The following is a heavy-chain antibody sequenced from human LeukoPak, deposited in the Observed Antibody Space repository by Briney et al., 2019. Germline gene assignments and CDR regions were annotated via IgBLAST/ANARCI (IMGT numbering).Heavy chain of an antibody. CDR2: IKQDGSEK. J-gene: IGHJ5*02. CDR3: ARDALGYCSGGSCFWFDP. D-gene: IGHD2-15*01. CDR1: GFTFSSYW. V-gene: IGHV3-7*01. Sequence: GSLRLSCAASGFTFSSYWMSWVRQAPGKGLEWVANIKQDGSEKYYVDSVKGRFAISRDNAKNSLYLQMNSLRAEDTAVYYCARDALGYCSGGSCFWFDPWGQGTLVTVSS.